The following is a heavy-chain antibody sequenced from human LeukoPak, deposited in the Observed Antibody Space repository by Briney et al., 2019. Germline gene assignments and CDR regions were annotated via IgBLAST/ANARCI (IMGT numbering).Heavy chain of an antibody. CDR2: ISSSSSTI. CDR3: ASIVVVPAAIPLDY. CDR1: GFTFSSYS. V-gene: IGHV3-48*01. Sequence: PGGSLRLSCVASGFTFSSYSMNWVRQAPGKGLERVSYISSSSSTIYYADSVKGRFTISRDNAKNSLYLQMNSLRAEDTAVYYCASIVVVPAAIPLDYWGQGTLVTVSS. J-gene: IGHJ4*02. D-gene: IGHD2-2*02.